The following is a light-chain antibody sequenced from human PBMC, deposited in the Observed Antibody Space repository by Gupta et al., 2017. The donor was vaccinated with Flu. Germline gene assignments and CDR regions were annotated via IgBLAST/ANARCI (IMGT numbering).Light chain of an antibody. V-gene: IGKV1-5*03. CDR3: QQEHSSLRT. J-gene: IGKJ2*02. Sequence: DILMTHSPSTLSASVGDRVTITCRASQSIGTWLAWYHQKPGKAPKLLIYEATNLDSGVPSRFNGSGSGTEFTLTISSLQPVDFATYYCQQEHSSLRTFGQGTMLEI. CDR2: EAT. CDR1: QSIGTW.